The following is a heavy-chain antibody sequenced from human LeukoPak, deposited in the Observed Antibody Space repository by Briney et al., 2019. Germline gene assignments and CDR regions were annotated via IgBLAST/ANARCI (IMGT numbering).Heavy chain of an antibody. CDR2: INGDETST. J-gene: IGHJ3*02. D-gene: IGHD3-10*01. CDR1: GFTFSSHW. V-gene: IGHV3-74*01. CDR3: ARDDFGSSDAFDI. Sequence: AGGSLRLSCAASGFTFSSHWMHWARQAPGKGLVWVSRINGDETSTAYADSVKGRFTISRDNAKNSLYLQMNSLRAEDTAVYYCARDDFGSSDAFDIWGQGTMVTVSS.